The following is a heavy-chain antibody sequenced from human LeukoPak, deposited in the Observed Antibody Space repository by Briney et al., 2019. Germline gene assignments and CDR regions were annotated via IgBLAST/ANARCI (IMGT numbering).Heavy chain of an antibody. CDR2: IYYSGGT. J-gene: IGHJ4*02. Sequence: PSETLSLTCSVSGGSISSGDYYWSWIRQPPGKGLEWIGYIYYSGGTYYNPSLRSRVTISVDTSKKQFSLKLSSVTAADMAVYYCAIQDWSGYRTTPFPLDYWGQGTLVTVSS. CDR3: AIQDWSGYRTTPFPLDY. V-gene: IGHV4-30-4*01. CDR1: GGSISSGDYY. D-gene: IGHD3-3*01.